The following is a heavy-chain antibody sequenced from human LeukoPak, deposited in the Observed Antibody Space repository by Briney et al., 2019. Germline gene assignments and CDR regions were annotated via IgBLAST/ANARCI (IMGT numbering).Heavy chain of an antibody. V-gene: IGHV4-39*07. J-gene: IGHJ4*02. CDR1: GGSISSSSYY. D-gene: IGHD4-17*01. CDR3: ASGLYGDFDY. CDR2: IYYSGST. Sequence: SETLSLTCTVSGGSISSSSYYWGWIRQPPGKGLEWIGSIYYSGSTYYNPSLKSRVTISVDTPKNQFSLKLSSVTAADTAVYYCASGLYGDFDYWGQGTLVTVSS.